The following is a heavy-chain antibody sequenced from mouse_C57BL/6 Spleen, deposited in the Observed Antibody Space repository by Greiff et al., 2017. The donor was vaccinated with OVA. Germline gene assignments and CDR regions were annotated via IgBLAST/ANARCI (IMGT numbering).Heavy chain of an antibody. CDR1: GFSLTSYG. V-gene: IGHV2-5*01. J-gene: IGHJ4*01. Sequence: VKLMESGPGLVQPSQSLSITCTVSGFSLTSYGVHWVRQSPGKGLEWLGVIWRGGSTDYNAAFMSRLSITKDNSKSQVFFKMNSLQADDTAIYYCAKTGSRYYAMDYWGQGTSVTVSS. CDR2: IWRGGST. CDR3: AKTGSRYYAMDY. D-gene: IGHD1-1*01.